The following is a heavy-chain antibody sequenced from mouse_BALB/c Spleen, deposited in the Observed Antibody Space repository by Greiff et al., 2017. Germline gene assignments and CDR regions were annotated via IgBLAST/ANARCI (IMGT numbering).Heavy chain of an antibody. D-gene: IGHD1-1*02. Sequence: EVMLVESGGGLVQPGGSRKLSCAASGFTFSDYGMAWVRQAPGKGPEWVAFISNLAYSIYYADTVTGRFTISRENAKNTLYLEMSSLRSEDTAMYYCARGGGAWLAYWGQGTLVTVSA. CDR2: ISNLAYSI. J-gene: IGHJ3*01. CDR3: ARGGGAWLAY. V-gene: IGHV5-15*02. CDR1: GFTFSDYG.